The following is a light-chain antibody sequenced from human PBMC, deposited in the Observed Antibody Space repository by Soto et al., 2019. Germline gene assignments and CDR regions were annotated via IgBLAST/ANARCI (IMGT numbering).Light chain of an antibody. V-gene: IGLV2-11*01. CDR3: CSYAGSYTFV. CDR1: SGDVGGYNY. Sequence: QSVLTQPRSVSGSPGQSVTISCTGTSGDVGGYNYVSWYQQHPGKAPKLMIYDVSKRPSGVPDRFSGSKSGNTASLTISGLQAEDEADYYCCSYAGSYTFVFGTGTKGTVL. CDR2: DVS. J-gene: IGLJ1*01.